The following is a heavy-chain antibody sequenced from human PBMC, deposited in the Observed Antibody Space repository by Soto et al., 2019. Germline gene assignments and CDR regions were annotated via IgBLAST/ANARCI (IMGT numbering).Heavy chain of an antibody. CDR2: IWYDGSNK. V-gene: IGHV3-33*01. Sequence: QVQLVESGGGVVQPGKSLRLSCAASGFTFSTYGMHWVRQAPGKGLEWVAVIWYDGSNKYHGDSLKGRFTISRDNSKNTLYLQINNRRAEDTAVYYCGRDGALGDRAVVESWGQGTLVTVSS. D-gene: IGHD5-18*01. J-gene: IGHJ4*02. CDR3: GRDGALGDRAVVES. CDR1: GFTFSTYG.